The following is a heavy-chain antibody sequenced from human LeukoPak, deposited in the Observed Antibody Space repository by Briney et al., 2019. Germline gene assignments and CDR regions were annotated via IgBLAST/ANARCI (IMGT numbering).Heavy chain of an antibody. V-gene: IGHV3-11*01. D-gene: IGHD6-19*01. CDR2: ISRGGNTI. Sequence: GGSLRLSCAASGFTFSDYYMSWIRQAPGKGLEWVSYISRGGNTIYYADSLQGRFTISRDNAKNSLYLQMNSLRADDTAVYYCARGSNWFEPWGQGTPVTVSS. CDR1: GFTFSDYY. CDR3: ARGSNWFEP. J-gene: IGHJ5*02.